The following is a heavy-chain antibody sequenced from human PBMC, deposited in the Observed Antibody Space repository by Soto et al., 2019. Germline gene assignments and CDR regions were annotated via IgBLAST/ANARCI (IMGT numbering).Heavy chain of an antibody. CDR3: AKASSAWYDSKSYYFDD. J-gene: IGHJ4*02. CDR1: GFSFSDYA. CDR2: ISATGGST. D-gene: IGHD6-19*01. Sequence: EVQLLDSGGGLVQPGGSLRLSCAASGFSFSDYAMNWVRQAPGKGLEWVSEISATGGSTFYADLVKGRFTISRDNSKNTLYLHLTSLRDEDTARYYCAKASSAWYDSKSYYFDDWGPGTLVTVSS. V-gene: IGHV3-23*01.